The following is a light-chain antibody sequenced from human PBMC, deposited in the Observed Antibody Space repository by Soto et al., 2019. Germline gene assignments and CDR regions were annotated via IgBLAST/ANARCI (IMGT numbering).Light chain of an antibody. CDR2: RDS. CDR1: NIGSKN. J-gene: IGLJ2*01. V-gene: IGLV3-9*01. CDR3: QVWDSSAL. Sequence: SYELTQPLSVSVALGQTARITCGGNNIGSKNVHWYQQKPGQAPVLVIYRDSNRPSGIPERFSGSNSGNTATLTIGRAQAGDEADYYCQVWDSSALFGGGTKLNVL.